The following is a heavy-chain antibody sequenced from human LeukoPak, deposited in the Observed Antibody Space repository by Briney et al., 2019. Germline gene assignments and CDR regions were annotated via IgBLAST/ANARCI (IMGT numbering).Heavy chain of an antibody. CDR1: GGSISSGLYY. CDR3: ARISSSNWYNERGAFDV. CDR2: IYNSGSP. V-gene: IGHV4-61*10. D-gene: IGHD6-13*01. Sequence: SETLSLTCTVSGGSISSGLYYWSWIRQPAGKGLEWIGRIYNSGSPKYNPSLKSRVTISVDTSKNQFSLKLRSVTAADTAVYYCARISSSNWYNERGAFDVWGQGTM. J-gene: IGHJ3*01.